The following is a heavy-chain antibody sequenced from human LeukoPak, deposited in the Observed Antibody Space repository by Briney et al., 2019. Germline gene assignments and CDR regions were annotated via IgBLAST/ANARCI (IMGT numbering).Heavy chain of an antibody. J-gene: IGHJ4*02. Sequence: AGGSLRLSCAASGFTFSSYAMHWVRQAPGKGLEWVAVISYDGSNKYYADSVKGRFTISRDNSKNTLYLQMNSLRAEDTAVYYCARDEGHCSSTSCSAPGDYWGQGTLVTVSS. CDR1: GFTFSSYA. CDR2: ISYDGSNK. V-gene: IGHV3-30-3*01. D-gene: IGHD2-2*01. CDR3: ARDEGHCSSTSCSAPGDY.